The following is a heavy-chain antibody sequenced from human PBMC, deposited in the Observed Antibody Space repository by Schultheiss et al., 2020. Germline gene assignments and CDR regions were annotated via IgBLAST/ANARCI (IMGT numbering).Heavy chain of an antibody. J-gene: IGHJ4*02. Sequence: SGPTLVKPTQTLTLTCTFSGFSLSTSGVGVGWIRQPPGKALEWLALIYWNDDKRYSPSLKSRLTITKDTSKNQVVLTMTNMDPVDTATYYCARIGLSSEGTAFDYWGQGTLVTVSS. CDR1: GFSLSTSGVG. CDR2: IYWNDDK. V-gene: IGHV2-5*01. D-gene: IGHD3-16*01. CDR3: ARIGLSSEGTAFDY.